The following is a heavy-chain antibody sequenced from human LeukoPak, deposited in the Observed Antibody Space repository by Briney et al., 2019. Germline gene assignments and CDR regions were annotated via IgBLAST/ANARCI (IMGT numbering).Heavy chain of an antibody. CDR2: IYHSGST. J-gene: IGHJ4*02. V-gene: IGHV4-4*02. CDR3: ARGAVAGTAEMSYFDY. D-gene: IGHD6-19*01. CDR1: GGSISSSNW. Sequence: PSETLSLTCAVSGGSISSSNWWCWVRQPPGKGLEWIGEIYHSGSTNYNPSLKSRVTISVDKSKNQFSLKLSSVTAADTAVYYCARGAVAGTAEMSYFDYWGQGTLVTVSS.